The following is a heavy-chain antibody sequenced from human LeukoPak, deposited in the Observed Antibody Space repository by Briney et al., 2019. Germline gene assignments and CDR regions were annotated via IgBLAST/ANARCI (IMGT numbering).Heavy chain of an antibody. CDR2: IYTSGSTDYYTSGST. D-gene: IGHD1-26*01. V-gene: IGHV4-4*07. J-gene: IGHJ4*02. CDR1: GGSISSYY. Sequence: SETLSLTWTVSGGSISSYYWSWIRQSAGKGLEWIGHIYTSGSTDYYTSGSTDYNPSLKSRVTISVDKSKNHFSLKLSSVTAADTALYYCAAFLSGTYWYFDYWGQGILVTVSS. CDR3: AAFLSGTYWYFDY.